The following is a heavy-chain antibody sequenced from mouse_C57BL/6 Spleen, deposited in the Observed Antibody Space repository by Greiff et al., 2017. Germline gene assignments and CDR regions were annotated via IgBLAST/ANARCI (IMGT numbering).Heavy chain of an antibody. Sequence: QVQLKESGAELVMPGASVKLSCKASGYTFTSYWMHWVKQRPGQGLEWIGEIDPSDSYTNYNQKFKGKSTLTVDKSSSTAYMQLSSLTSEDSAVDYCARGVTGYFDYWGQGTTLTVSS. CDR3: ARGVTGYFDY. CDR2: IDPSDSYT. CDR1: GYTFTSYW. V-gene: IGHV1-69*01. J-gene: IGHJ2*01. D-gene: IGHD2-1*01.